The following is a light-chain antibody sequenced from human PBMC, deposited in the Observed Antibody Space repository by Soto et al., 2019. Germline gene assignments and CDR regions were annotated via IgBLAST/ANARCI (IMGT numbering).Light chain of an antibody. CDR1: QSVSSY. V-gene: IGKV3-20*01. CDR3: QHYGSSPRT. J-gene: IGKJ1*01. CDR2: DAS. Sequence: EIALTQSPATLSLSPGERATLSCRASQSVSSYLAWYQQKPGQAPRLLIYDASNRATGIPARFSGSGSGTDFTLTISRLEPEDFAVYYCQHYGSSPRTFGQGTKVDIK.